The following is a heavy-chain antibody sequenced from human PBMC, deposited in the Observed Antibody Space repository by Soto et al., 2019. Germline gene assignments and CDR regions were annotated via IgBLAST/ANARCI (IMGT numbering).Heavy chain of an antibody. Sequence: SETLSLTCTVSGGSISSGGYYWSWIRQHPXKGLEWIGYIYYSGSTYYNPSLKSRVTISVDTSKNQFSLKLSSVTAADTAVYYCARANILTGYYSYYYYYGMDVWGQGTTVTVSS. CDR3: ARANILTGYYSYYYYYGMDV. CDR1: GGSISSGGYY. CDR2: IYYSGST. J-gene: IGHJ6*02. V-gene: IGHV4-31*03. D-gene: IGHD3-9*01.